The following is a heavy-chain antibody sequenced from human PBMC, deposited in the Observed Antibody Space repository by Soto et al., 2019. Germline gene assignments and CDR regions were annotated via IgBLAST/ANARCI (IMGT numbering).Heavy chain of an antibody. J-gene: IGHJ4*02. V-gene: IGHV4-39*01. CDR2: IYYSGST. CDR3: ARQEMDSYYSNYG. Sequence: SETLSLTCTVSGGSISSSSYYWGWIRQPPGKGLEWIGSIYYSGSTYYNPSLKSRVTISVDTSKNQFSLKLSSVTAADTAVYYCARQEMDSYYSNYGWGQGTLVTVSS. D-gene: IGHD4-4*01. CDR1: GGSISSSSYY.